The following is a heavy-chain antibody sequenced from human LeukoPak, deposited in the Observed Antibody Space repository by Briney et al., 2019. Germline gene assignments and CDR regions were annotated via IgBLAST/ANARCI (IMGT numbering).Heavy chain of an antibody. D-gene: IGHD3-3*01. V-gene: IGHV3-23*01. CDR2: ISGSGGST. J-gene: IGHJ4*02. Sequence: GGSLRLSCAASGFTFSSYAMSWVRQAPGKGLEWVSAISGSGGSTYYADSVKGRFTISRDNAKNSLYLQMNSLRAEDTAVYYCARDGTYYDFWSGYYPLDYWGQGTLVTVSS. CDR3: ARDGTYYDFWSGYYPLDY. CDR1: GFTFSSYA.